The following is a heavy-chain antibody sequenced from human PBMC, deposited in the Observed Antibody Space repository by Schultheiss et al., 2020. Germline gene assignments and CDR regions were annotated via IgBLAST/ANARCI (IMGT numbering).Heavy chain of an antibody. CDR1: GGSISSSSYY. Sequence: SATLSLTCAVSGGSISSSSYYWGWIRQPPGKGLEWIGYIYYSGSTNYNPSLKSRVTISVDTSKNQFSLKLSSVTAADTAVYYCARAIVADDYYGMDVWGQGTTVTGSS. D-gene: IGHD2-15*01. V-gene: IGHV4-61*05. CDR2: IYYSGST. J-gene: IGHJ6*02. CDR3: ARAIVADDYYGMDV.